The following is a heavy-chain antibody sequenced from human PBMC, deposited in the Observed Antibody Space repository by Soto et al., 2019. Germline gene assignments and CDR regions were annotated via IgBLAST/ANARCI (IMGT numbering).Heavy chain of an antibody. CDR1: GYTFTSYA. J-gene: IGHJ4*02. CDR2: INAGNGNT. V-gene: IGHV1-3*01. CDR3: ARDPSVLEWLFPPSDSYYFDY. D-gene: IGHD3-3*01. Sequence: GASVKVSCKASGYTFTSYAMHWVRQAPGQRLEWMGWINAGNGNTKYSQKFQGRVTITRDTSASTAYMELSSLRSEDTAVYYCARDPSVLEWLFPPSDSYYFDYWGQGTLVTVSS.